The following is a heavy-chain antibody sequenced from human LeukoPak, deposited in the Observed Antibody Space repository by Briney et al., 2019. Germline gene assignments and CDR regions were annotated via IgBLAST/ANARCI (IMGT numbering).Heavy chain of an antibody. V-gene: IGHV1-69*13. D-gene: IGHD3-10*01. Sequence: SVKVSCKASGGTFNSFAISWVRQAPGQGLEWMGGIIPMFGTAKYAQKFQGRVSITADESTTTAFMDLSSLRSEDTAVYYCARDPGFITMVRGVHMDVWGKGTTVTVSS. CDR2: IIPMFGTA. J-gene: IGHJ6*03. CDR1: GGTFNSFA. CDR3: ARDPGFITMVRGVHMDV.